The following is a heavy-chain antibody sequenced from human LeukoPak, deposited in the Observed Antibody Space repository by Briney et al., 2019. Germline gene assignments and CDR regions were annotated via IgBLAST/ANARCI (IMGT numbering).Heavy chain of an antibody. D-gene: IGHD3-10*01. CDR1: GYTFTSYY. J-gene: IGHJ4*02. CDR2: IIPILGIA. Sequence: ASVKVSCKASGYTFTSYYMHWVRQAPGQGLEWMGRIIPILGIANYAQKFQGRVTITADKSTSTAYMELSSLRSEDTAVYYCARHGSVNGNFDYWGQGTLVTVSS. CDR3: ARHGSVNGNFDY. V-gene: IGHV1-69*02.